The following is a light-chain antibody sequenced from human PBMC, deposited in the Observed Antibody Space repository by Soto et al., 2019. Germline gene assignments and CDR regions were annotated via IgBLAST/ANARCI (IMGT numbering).Light chain of an antibody. V-gene: IGKV1-9*01. CDR2: TAS. Sequence: DIQLTQSPSFLSASVGDRVTVTCRASQGINSYLAWYQQKPGKAPKLLIYTASTLQSGVPSRFSGSGSGTECTLPITRLKHEDFAAYYCQQLDTYPLTFGGGTKVEIK. J-gene: IGKJ4*01. CDR3: QQLDTYPLT. CDR1: QGINSY.